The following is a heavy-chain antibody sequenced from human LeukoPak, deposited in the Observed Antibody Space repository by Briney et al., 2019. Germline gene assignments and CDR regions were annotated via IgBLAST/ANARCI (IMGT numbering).Heavy chain of an antibody. CDR2: IYYSGST. Sequence: SETLSLTCTVSGGSISSGGYYWSWIRQHPGKGLEWIGYIYYSGSTYYNPSLKSRVTISVDTSKNQFSLKLSSVTAADTVVYYCARELVYYYDSSGYYDYWGQGTLVTVSS. CDR1: GGSISSGGYY. CDR3: ARELVYYYDSSGYYDY. D-gene: IGHD3-22*01. J-gene: IGHJ4*02. V-gene: IGHV4-31*03.